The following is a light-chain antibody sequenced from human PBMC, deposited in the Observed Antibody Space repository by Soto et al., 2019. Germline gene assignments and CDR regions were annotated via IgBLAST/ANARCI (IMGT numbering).Light chain of an antibody. J-gene: IGLJ3*02. CDR1: SSDVGGYNY. V-gene: IGLV2-14*01. Sequence: QSTLTQPASVSGSPGQPITISCTGTSSDVGGYNYVSWYQQHPGEAPKLMIYEVNYRPSGVSNRFSGSKSGNTASLTISGLQAEDEADYYCSSYTGSNTWVFGGGTKVTVL. CDR3: SSYTGSNTWV. CDR2: EVN.